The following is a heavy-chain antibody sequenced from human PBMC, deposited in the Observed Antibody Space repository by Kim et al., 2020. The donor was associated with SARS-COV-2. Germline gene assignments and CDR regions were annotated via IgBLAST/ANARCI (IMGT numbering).Heavy chain of an antibody. CDR1: GGTFSSYA. CDR3: AREPTSYDSSGYWFDP. J-gene: IGHJ5*02. D-gene: IGHD3-22*01. Sequence: SVKVSCKASGGTFSSYAISSVRQAPGQGLEWMGGIIPIFGTANYAQKFQGRVTITADKSTSTAYMELSSLRSEDTAVYYCAREPTSYDSSGYWFDPWGQGTLVTVSS. CDR2: IIPIFGTA. V-gene: IGHV1-69*06.